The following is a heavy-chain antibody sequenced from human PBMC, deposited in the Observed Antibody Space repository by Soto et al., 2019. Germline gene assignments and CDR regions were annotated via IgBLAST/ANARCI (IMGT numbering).Heavy chain of an antibody. V-gene: IGHV3-9*01. D-gene: IGHD1-1*01. J-gene: IGHJ4*02. Sequence: EVQLVESGGGLVQPGRSLRLSCAASGFTFDDYAMHWVRQAPGKGLEWVSGISWNSGSIGYADSVKGRFTISRDNAKSSLYLQMNSLRAEDTALYYCAKAPNSHDHFDYWGQGTLVTVSS. CDR2: ISWNSGSI. CDR3: AKAPNSHDHFDY. CDR1: GFTFDDYA.